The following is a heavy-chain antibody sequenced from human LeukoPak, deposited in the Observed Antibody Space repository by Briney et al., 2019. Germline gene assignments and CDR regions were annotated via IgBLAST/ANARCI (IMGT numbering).Heavy chain of an antibody. CDR3: AKGDCASGSCYFDD. D-gene: IGHD2-8*01. CDR2: LSDTGDSR. Sequence: GGSLRLSCAASGFTLSKHPMYWVRQAPGKGLEWVSSLSDTGDSRHYADSVTGRFTISRDSARSALYLQMNSLRAEDTAVYYCAKGDCASGSCYFDDWGRGSQVTVSS. CDR1: GFTLSKHP. J-gene: IGHJ4*02. V-gene: IGHV3-23*01.